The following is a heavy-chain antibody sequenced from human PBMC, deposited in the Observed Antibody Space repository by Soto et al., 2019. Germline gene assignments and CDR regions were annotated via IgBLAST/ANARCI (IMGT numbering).Heavy chain of an antibody. J-gene: IGHJ6*02. CDR2: INHSGST. CDR3: ARGGERITIFGVVIRPYYYGMDV. CDR1: GGSFSGYY. Sequence: LSLTCAVYGGSFSGYYWSWIRQPPGKGLEWIGEINHSGSTNYNPSLKSRVTISVDTSKNQFSLKLSSMTAADTAVYYCARGGERITIFGVVIRPYYYGMDVWGQGTTVTVSS. V-gene: IGHV4-34*01. D-gene: IGHD3-3*01.